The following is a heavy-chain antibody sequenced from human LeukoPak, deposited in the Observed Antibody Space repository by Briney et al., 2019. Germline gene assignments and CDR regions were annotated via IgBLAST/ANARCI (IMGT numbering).Heavy chain of an antibody. CDR2: INPNSGGT. Sequence: ASVMVSCKASGYTFTGYYMHWVRQAPGQGLEWMGWINPNSGGTNYAQKFQGRVTMTRDTSISTAYMELSRLRSDDTAVYYCARLYDGSGSYYKATATGYYYYGMDVWGQGTTVTVSS. J-gene: IGHJ6*02. D-gene: IGHD3-10*01. CDR1: GYTFTGYY. CDR3: ARLYDGSGSYYKATATGYYYYGMDV. V-gene: IGHV1-2*02.